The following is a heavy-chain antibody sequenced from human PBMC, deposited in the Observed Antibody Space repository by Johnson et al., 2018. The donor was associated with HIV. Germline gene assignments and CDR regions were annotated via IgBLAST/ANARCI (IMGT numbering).Heavy chain of an antibody. CDR3: AKHRVAAAGYDAFYI. D-gene: IGHD6-13*01. CDR2: ISGSGGST. CDR1: GFTFSSYA. Sequence: VQLVESGGGLVQPGGSLRLSCAASGFTFSSYAMSWVRQAPGKGLEWVSSISGSGGSTYYADSVKGRFTVSRDNSKYTLYLQVNSLRAEDTAVYYCAKHRVAAAGYDAFYIWGQGTMVTVSS. V-gene: IGHV3-23*04. J-gene: IGHJ3*02.